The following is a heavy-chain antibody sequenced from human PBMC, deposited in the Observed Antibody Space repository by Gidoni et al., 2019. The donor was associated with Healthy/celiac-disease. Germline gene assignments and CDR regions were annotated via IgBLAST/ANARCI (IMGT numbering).Heavy chain of an antibody. D-gene: IGHD4-17*01. CDR1: GFTFSSYS. J-gene: IGHJ4*02. CDR3: ARDVNPDYGDYDTVDY. Sequence: EVQLVESGGGLVQPGGSLRPSCAASGFTFSSYSMNWVRQAPGKGLEWVSYISSSSSTIYYADSVKGRFTISRDNAKNSLYLQMNSLRDEDTAVYYCARDVNPDYGDYDTVDYWGQGTLVTVSS. V-gene: IGHV3-48*02. CDR2: ISSSSSTI.